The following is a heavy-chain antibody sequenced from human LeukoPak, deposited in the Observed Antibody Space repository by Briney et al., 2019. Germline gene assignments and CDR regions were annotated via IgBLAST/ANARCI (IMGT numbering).Heavy chain of an antibody. V-gene: IGHV3-21*01. D-gene: IGHD3-16*01. CDR1: GFSFSEHS. CDR2: ISGSRRFI. J-gene: IGHJ3*02. CDR3: VTADNPDDTWGSHLDAFDI. Sequence: PGGSLRLSCEASGFSFSEHSMGWVRLAPGKGLEWVSSISGSRRFIFYADSVKGRFTVSRDNAKNLVFLQMHGLRADDTAVYYCVTADNPDDTWGSHLDAFDIWGQGTMVTVSS.